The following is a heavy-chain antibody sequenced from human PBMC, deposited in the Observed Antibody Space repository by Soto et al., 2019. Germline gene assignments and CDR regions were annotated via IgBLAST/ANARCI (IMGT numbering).Heavy chain of an antibody. D-gene: IGHD4-17*01. CDR3: ARDNLLKSDYGDFQDFDY. CDR1: GFTFSSYS. CDR2: ISSSSSYI. Sequence: GGSXRLSCAASGFTFSSYSMNWVRQAPGKGLEWVSSISSSSSYIYYADSVKGRFTISRDNAKNSLYLQMNSLRAEDTAVYYCARDNLLKSDYGDFQDFDYWGQGTLVTVSS. V-gene: IGHV3-21*01. J-gene: IGHJ4*02.